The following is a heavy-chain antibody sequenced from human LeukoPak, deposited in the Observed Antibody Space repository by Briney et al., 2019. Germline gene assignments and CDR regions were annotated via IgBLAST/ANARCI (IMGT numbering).Heavy chain of an antibody. J-gene: IGHJ4*02. D-gene: IGHD5-12*01. CDR3: TTGGYGGQFDY. CDR2: IKSKTDGGTT. CDR1: GFAFSDAW. V-gene: IGHV3-15*01. Sequence: GGSLRLSCAASGFAFSDAWMSWVRQAPGKGLEWVGRIKSKTDGGTTDYAAPVKGRFTISRDDSKNTLYLQMNSLKTEDAAVYYCTTGGYGGQFDYWGQGTLVTVSS.